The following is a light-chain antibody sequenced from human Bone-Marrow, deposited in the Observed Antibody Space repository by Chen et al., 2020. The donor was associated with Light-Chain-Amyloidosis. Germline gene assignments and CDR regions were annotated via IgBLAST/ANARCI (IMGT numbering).Light chain of an antibody. V-gene: IGKV3-11*01. CDR2: DAS. CDR1: QSVSSY. CDR3: HQRNNWPFT. J-gene: IGKJ3*01. Sequence: EVVLTPSPATLSLSPGERATLSCGASQSVSSYLAWFQQKPGQAPSLLIYDASNRATGIPARFSGSGSGTDFTLTISSLEPEDFAVYYCHQRNNWPFTFGPGTTVDIK.